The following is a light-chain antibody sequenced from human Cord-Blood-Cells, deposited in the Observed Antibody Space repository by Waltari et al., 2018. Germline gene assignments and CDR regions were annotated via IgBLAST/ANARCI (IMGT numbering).Light chain of an antibody. J-gene: IGKJ2*01. Sequence: EIVLTQSPGTLSLSPGERATISCRASKSLSSSYLAWYQQKPGQAPRLLIYGASSRATGIPDRFSGSGSGTDFTLTISRLEPEDFAVYYCQQYGSSPYTFGQGTKLEIK. CDR3: QQYGSSPYT. V-gene: IGKV3-20*01. CDR2: GAS. CDR1: KSLSSSY.